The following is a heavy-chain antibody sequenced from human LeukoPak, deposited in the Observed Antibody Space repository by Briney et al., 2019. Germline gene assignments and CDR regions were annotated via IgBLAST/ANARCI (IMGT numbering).Heavy chain of an antibody. J-gene: IGHJ5*02. D-gene: IGHD2-2*01. Sequence: GGFLRLSCAASGFTFSSYGMHWVRQAPGKGLEWVAVIWYDGSNKYYADSVKGRFTISRDNSKNTLYLQMNSLRAEDTAVYYCARDGLIVVVPAATQGWFDPWGQGTLVTVSS. V-gene: IGHV3-33*01. CDR1: GFTFSSYG. CDR2: IWYDGSNK. CDR3: ARDGLIVVVPAATQGWFDP.